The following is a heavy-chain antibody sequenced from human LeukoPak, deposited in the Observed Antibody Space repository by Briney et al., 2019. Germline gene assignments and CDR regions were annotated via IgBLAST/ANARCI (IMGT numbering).Heavy chain of an antibody. CDR2: ISGSGGST. D-gene: IGHD3-3*01. V-gene: IGHV3-23*01. Sequence: GGSLRLSWAASGFTFSSYAMSWVSQAPGKGLEWVSAISGSGGSTYYADSVKGRFTISRDNSKNTLYLQMNSLRAADTAVYYCAKDRTPFGVVYYFDYWGQGTLVTVSS. CDR1: GFTFSSYA. CDR3: AKDRTPFGVVYYFDY. J-gene: IGHJ4*02.